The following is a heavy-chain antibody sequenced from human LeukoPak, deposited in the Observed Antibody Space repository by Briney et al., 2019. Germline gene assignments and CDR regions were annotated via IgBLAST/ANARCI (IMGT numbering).Heavy chain of an antibody. Sequence: SETPSLTCTVSLDSTTSNFWSWVRQPPGKGLEWIGEIHRSGSPNYNPSLQSRVTISIDRSRNQIALELSSVTAADTAVYYCAREILGGFNPGAYWGQGTLVTVSS. CDR2: IHRSGSP. D-gene: IGHD1-14*01. CDR1: LDSTTSNF. V-gene: IGHV4-4*02. J-gene: IGHJ4*02. CDR3: AREILGGFNPGAY.